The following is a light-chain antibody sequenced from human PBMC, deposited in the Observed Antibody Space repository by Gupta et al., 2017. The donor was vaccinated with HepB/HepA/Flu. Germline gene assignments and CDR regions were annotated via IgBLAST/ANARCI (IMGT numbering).Light chain of an antibody. CDR1: QSVSSF. CDR3: QQRSIWPPLT. J-gene: IGKJ4*01. V-gene: IGKV3-11*01. CDR2: DAS. Sequence: EVVLTQSPATLSLSPGERDTLSCRASQSVSSFLAWYQQKPGQAPRLLIYDASNRATGIPARFSGSGSGTDFTLTISSLEPEDFAVYYCQQRSIWPPLTFGGGTKVEIK.